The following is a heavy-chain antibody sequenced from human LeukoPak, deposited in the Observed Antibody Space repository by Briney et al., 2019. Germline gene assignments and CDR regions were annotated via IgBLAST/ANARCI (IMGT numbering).Heavy chain of an antibody. J-gene: IGHJ3*02. Sequence: SETLSLTCAVYGESLNSYYWSWVRQPPGEGLEWIGEIYESGTTKYNPSLKSRVAISMVPSKQQFSLILSSVTAADTAVYYCASLAKAPRRALPCSGGSCQRLDAFDIWGQGTMVTVSS. CDR3: ASLAKAPRRALPCSGGSCQRLDAFDI. D-gene: IGHD2-15*01. CDR2: IYESGTT. CDR1: GESLNSYY. V-gene: IGHV4-34*01.